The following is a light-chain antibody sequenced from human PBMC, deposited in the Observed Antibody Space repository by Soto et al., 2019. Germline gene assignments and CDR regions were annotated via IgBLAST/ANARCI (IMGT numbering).Light chain of an antibody. Sequence: EIVLTQSPATLSLSPGERATLSCRASQSVSSYLAWYQQKPGQAPRLLIYDASNRATGIPARFSGSGSGTDCTLTISSLEPEDFAVDYCQQRSNWLTFGGGTKVEIK. J-gene: IGKJ4*01. CDR2: DAS. V-gene: IGKV3-11*01. CDR3: QQRSNWLT. CDR1: QSVSSY.